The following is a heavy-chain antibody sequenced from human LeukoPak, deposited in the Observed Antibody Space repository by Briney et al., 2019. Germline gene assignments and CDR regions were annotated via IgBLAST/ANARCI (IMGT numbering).Heavy chain of an antibody. J-gene: IGHJ4*02. V-gene: IGHV4-30-2*01. D-gene: IGHD5-18*01. CDR2: IYHSGST. CDR3: ARVDVDTAMVTLDY. CDR1: GGSISSGGYY. Sequence: SQTLSLTCTVSGGSISSGGYYWSWIRQPPGKGLEWIGYIYHSGSTYYNPSLKSRVTISVDRSKNQFSLKLRSVTAADTAVYYCARVDVDTAMVTLDYWGQGTLVTVSS.